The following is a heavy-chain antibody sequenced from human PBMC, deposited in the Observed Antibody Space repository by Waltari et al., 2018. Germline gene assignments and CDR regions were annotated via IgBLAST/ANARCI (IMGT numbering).Heavy chain of an antibody. J-gene: IGHJ4*02. CDR1: GGSISSGGYS. V-gene: IGHV4-30-2*01. Sequence: QLQLQESGSGLVKPSQTLSLTCAVSGGSISSGGYSWSWIGQPPGKGLEWMGYIYHIGSTYYNPSLKSRVTISVDRSKNQFSLKLSSVTAADTAVYYCASYDFWSGYFGHWGQGTLVTVSS. CDR2: IYHIGST. CDR3: ASYDFWSGYFGH. D-gene: IGHD3-3*01.